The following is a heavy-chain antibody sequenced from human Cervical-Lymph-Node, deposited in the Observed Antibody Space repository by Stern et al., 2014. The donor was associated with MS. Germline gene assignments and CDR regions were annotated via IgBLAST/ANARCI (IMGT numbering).Heavy chain of an antibody. CDR1: DYTFTSHT. Sequence: VQLVESGAEVKKPGASVKVSCKASDYTFTSHTFTWVRQAPGQGLECVGWIIAYNGTTTYAQRSKGRGNLTTDTSTRTADMELRSLRSDDSAVYFCAISGSPDYHYSVDVWGQGTTVTVSS. J-gene: IGHJ6*02. CDR2: IIAYNGTT. D-gene: IGHD5-12*01. V-gene: IGHV1-18*04. CDR3: AISGSPDYHYSVDV.